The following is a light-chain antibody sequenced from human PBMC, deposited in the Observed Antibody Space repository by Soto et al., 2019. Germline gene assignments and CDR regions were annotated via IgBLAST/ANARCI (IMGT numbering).Light chain of an antibody. CDR1: NSNIGAGYD. CDR3: AVWDDSLSGMV. Sequence: QAVVTQPPSVSGAPGQRVTIACTGSNSNIGAGYDVHWYRHFPGAAPKLLLSGNSHRPSGVPDRFSGSKSGTSASLAISGLQSEDEADYYCAVWDDSLSGMVFGGGTKLTVL. J-gene: IGLJ2*01. V-gene: IGLV1-40*01. CDR2: GNS.